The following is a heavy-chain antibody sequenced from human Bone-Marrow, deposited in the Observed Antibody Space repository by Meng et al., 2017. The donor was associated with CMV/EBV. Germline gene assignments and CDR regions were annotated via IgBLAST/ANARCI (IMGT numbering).Heavy chain of an antibody. D-gene: IGHD5-18*01. CDR2: ISWNSGSI. J-gene: IGHJ4*02. Sequence: SLKISCAASGFTFDDYAMHWVRQAPGKGLEWVSGISWNSGSIGYVDSVKGRFTISRDNAKNSLYLQMNSLRAEDTAVYYCARGYSYGTLWGQGTLVTVSS. CDR1: GFTFDDYA. V-gene: IGHV3-9*01. CDR3: ARGYSYGTL.